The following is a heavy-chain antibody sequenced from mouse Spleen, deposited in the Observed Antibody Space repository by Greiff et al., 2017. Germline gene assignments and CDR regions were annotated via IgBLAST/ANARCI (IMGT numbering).Heavy chain of an antibody. D-gene: IGHD2-10*02. V-gene: IGHV5-6*01. Sequence: EVQRVESGGDLVKPGGSLKLSCAASGFTFSSYGMSWVRQTPDKRLEWVATISSGGSYTYYPDSVKGRFTISRDNAKNTLYLQMSSLKSEDTAMYYCARRRQNLVPFDYWGQGTTLTVSS. CDR1: GFTFSSYG. CDR2: ISSGGSYT. CDR3: ARRRQNLVPFDY. J-gene: IGHJ2*01.